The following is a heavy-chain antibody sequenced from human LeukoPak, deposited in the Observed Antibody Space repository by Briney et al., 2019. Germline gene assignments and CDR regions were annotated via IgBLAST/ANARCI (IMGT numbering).Heavy chain of an antibody. CDR3: ARGYYDYVWGSYRYANWFDP. Sequence: SSETLSLTCAVYGGSFSGYYWSWIRQPPGKGLEWIGEINHSGSTNYNPSLKSRVTISVDTSKNQFSLKLSSVTAADTAVYYCARGYYDYVWGSYRYANWFDPRGQGTLVTVSS. D-gene: IGHD3-16*02. J-gene: IGHJ5*02. CDR1: GGSFSGYY. CDR2: INHSGST. V-gene: IGHV4-34*01.